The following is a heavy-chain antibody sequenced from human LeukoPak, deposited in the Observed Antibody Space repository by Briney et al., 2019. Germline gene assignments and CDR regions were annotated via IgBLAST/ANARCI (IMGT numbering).Heavy chain of an antibody. V-gene: IGHV4-34*01. CDR1: GGSFSGYY. Sequence: PSETLSLTCAVYGGSFSGYYWSWIRQPPGKGLEWIGEINHSGSTNYNPSLKSRVTISVDTSKNQFSLKLSSVTAADTAVYYCARGGRDGYFDYWGQGTLVTVSS. CDR2: INHSGST. J-gene: IGHJ4*02. CDR3: ARGGRDGYFDY. D-gene: IGHD5-24*01.